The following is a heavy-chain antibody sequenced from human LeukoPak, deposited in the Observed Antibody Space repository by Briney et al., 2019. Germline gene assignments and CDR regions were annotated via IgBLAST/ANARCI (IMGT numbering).Heavy chain of an antibody. CDR3: VKQGQFYYDSSGYYPLED. D-gene: IGHD3-22*01. CDR1: GFTFSSYA. J-gene: IGHJ4*02. Sequence: GGSLRLSCAASGFTFSSYAMSWVRQAPGKGLEWVSAISGSGGSTYYADSVKGRFTISRDNSKNTLYLQMKSLRAADTAMYYCVKQGQFYYDSSGYYPLEDWGQGTLVTVSS. CDR2: ISGSGGST. V-gene: IGHV3-23*01.